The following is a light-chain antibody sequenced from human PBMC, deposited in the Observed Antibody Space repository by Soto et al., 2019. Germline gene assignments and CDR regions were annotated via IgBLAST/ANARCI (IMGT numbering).Light chain of an antibody. V-gene: IGKV1D-16*01. J-gene: IGKJ4*01. Sequence: DIQMTQSPSSLSASVGDRVTITCRASQGISGWLAWYQQKPEKAPKSLVYAASSLHSGGPSRFSGSGSGTDFTLTISSLQPEDSATYYCQQYDTYPLTFGGGTKVEIK. CDR2: AAS. CDR1: QGISGW. CDR3: QQYDTYPLT.